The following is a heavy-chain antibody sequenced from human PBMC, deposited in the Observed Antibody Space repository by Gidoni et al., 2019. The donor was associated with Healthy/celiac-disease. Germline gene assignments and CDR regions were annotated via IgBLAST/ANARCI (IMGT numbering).Heavy chain of an antibody. CDR3: ARGQPPVFWRNYYYYYMDV. D-gene: IGHD3-3*01. V-gene: IGHV4-34*01. CDR2: INQSGSP. J-gene: IGHJ6*03. CDR1: GGSFSGYY. Sequence: QVQLQQWGAGRLMPPETLSLTCAVYGGSFSGYYWSWIRQLPGKGRDWIGEINQSGSPNYNPSLKSRGTISVDTSKNQFSLKLSSVTAADTAVYYCARGQPPVFWRNYYYYYMDVWCEGTTVTVSS.